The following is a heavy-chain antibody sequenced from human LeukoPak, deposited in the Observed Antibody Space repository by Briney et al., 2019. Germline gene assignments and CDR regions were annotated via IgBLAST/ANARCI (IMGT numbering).Heavy chain of an antibody. CDR1: GYSFTDYW. CDR2: IYPGDSDT. J-gene: IGHJ4*02. Sequence: GESLKISCKASGYSFTDYWIVWVRQMPGKGLEWMGIIYPGDSDTRYSPSFQGQVTISADKSISTAYLQWSSLKASDTAMYYCARHGSPYYYGSGSYPLYFDYWGQGTLVTVSS. V-gene: IGHV5-51*01. CDR3: ARHGSPYYYGSGSYPLYFDY. D-gene: IGHD3-10*01.